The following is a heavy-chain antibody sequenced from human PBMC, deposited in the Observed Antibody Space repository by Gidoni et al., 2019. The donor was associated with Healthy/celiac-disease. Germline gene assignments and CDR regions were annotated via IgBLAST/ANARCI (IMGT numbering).Heavy chain of an antibody. CDR3: ARASNWLPNYYYYYGMDV. V-gene: IGHV1-8*01. J-gene: IGHJ6*02. D-gene: IGHD5-12*01. Sequence: QVQLVQSGAEVKKPGASVKVSCKASGYTFTSYDINWVRQATGQGLEWMGWMNPNSGNTGYAQKFQGRVTMTRNTSISTAYMELSSLRSEDTAVYYCARASNWLPNYYYYYGMDVWGQGTTVTVSS. CDR2: MNPNSGNT. CDR1: GYTFTSYD.